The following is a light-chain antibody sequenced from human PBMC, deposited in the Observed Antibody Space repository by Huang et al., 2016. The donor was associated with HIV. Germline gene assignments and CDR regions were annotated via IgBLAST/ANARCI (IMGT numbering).Light chain of an antibody. V-gene: IGKV4-1*01. CDR1: QSILYTSKSKNY. Sequence: DIVMTQSSDSLAVSLGERATINCKSSQSILYTSKSKNYLTWYQQKPGPPPKLLIYWASTRESGVPDRFSGSGSGTDFTLTINSLQAEDVAVYYCQQYFSSPYTFGQGTKLEIK. J-gene: IGKJ2*01. CDR2: WAS. CDR3: QQYFSSPYT.